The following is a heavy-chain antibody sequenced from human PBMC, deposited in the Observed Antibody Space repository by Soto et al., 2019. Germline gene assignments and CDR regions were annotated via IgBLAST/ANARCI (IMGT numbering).Heavy chain of an antibody. J-gene: IGHJ6*02. D-gene: IGHD5-12*01. CDR2: ISCSGGST. Sequence: PGGSLTLSSAASGFSWSSDPMSWVRQAPGKGLEWVSAISCSGGSTYYADSVKGRFTIPRDNSKSTLYLQMNSLRAEDTAVYYCAKERRDGYNWYYYYGMDVWGHGTTVTVSS. V-gene: IGHV3-23*01. CDR1: GFSWSSDP. CDR3: AKERRDGYNWYYYYGMDV.